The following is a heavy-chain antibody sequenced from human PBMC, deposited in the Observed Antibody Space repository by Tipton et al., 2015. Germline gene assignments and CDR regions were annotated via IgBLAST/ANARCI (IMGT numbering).Heavy chain of an antibody. Sequence: SLRLSCAASGFTFSNHAMSWVRQAPGKGLEWVSAISYIGDSTYYADSVKGRFTISRDNSKNTLYLQMNSLRAEDTAVYYCANPRREELRWELLDYFDYWGQGTLVTVSS. CDR3: ANPRREELRWELLDYFDY. J-gene: IGHJ4*02. CDR1: GFTFSNHA. CDR2: ISYIGDST. D-gene: IGHD1-26*01. V-gene: IGHV3-23*01.